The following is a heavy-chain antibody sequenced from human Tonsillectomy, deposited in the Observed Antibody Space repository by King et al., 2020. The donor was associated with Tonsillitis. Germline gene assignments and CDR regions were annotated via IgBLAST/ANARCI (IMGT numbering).Heavy chain of an antibody. Sequence: QLQESGPGLVKPSQTLSLTCTVSGGSISVGAYYWRWIRQLPGKGLEWIGHIDNSDKTYYSPSLKSRLTISLDTSKKQFSLKLTSGTAADTAVYYCGRYEGGVFDSWGQGALVTVSS. CDR2: IDNSDKT. V-gene: IGHV4-31*03. J-gene: IGHJ5*01. D-gene: IGHD2-15*01. CDR1: GGSISVGAYY. CDR3: GRYEGGVFDS.